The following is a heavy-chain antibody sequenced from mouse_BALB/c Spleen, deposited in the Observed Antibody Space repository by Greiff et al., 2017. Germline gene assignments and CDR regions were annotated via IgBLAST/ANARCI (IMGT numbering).Heavy chain of an antibody. CDR1: GYTFTDYW. V-gene: IGHV1-69*01. Sequence: QVQLQQPGAELVMPGASVKMSCKASGYTFTDYWMHWVKQRPGQGLEWIGAIDTSDSYTSYNQKFKGKATLTVDESSSTAYMQLSSLTSEDSAVYYCARDTPVPYWGQGTTLTVSS. D-gene: IGHD2-10*02. J-gene: IGHJ2*01. CDR2: IDTSDSYT. CDR3: ARDTPVPY.